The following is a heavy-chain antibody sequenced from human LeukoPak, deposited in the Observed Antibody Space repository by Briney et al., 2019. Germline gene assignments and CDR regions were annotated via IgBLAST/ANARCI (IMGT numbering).Heavy chain of an antibody. V-gene: IGHV4-34*01. D-gene: IGHD3-22*01. CDR1: GGSFSGYY. CDR3: ARVLHKRNYDSTTYYGY. J-gene: IGHJ4*02. CDR2: INHSGST. Sequence: SETLSLTCAVYGGSFSGYYWSWIRQPPGKGLEWIGEINHSGSTNYNPSLKSRVTISVDTSKNQFSLKLSSVTAEDTAVYYCARVLHKRNYDSTTYYGYRGQGTLVTVSS.